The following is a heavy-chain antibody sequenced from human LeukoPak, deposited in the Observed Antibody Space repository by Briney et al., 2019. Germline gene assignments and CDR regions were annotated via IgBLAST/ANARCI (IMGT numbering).Heavy chain of an antibody. CDR1: GFIFSDYY. Sequence: GGSLRLSCAASGFIFSDYYMSWIRQAPGKGLEYVSGISSNGGSTYYADSVKGRFTISRDNSKNTLYLQMSSLRAEDTAVYYCVKITSSSGGDYWGQGTLVTVSS. CDR2: ISSNGGST. V-gene: IGHV3-64D*09. J-gene: IGHJ4*02. CDR3: VKITSSSGGDY. D-gene: IGHD6-19*01.